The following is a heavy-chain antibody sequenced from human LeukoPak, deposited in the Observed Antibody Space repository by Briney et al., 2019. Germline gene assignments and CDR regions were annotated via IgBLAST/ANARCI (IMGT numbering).Heavy chain of an antibody. V-gene: IGHV3-7*01. CDR2: INQLGNEK. Sequence: GGSLRLSCAASGFTFSSYWMSWIRQAPGRGLEWVANINQLGNEKNYVDSVNGRFTISRDNVDDSLYLEMNSLRVEDTAVYYCGRDRVVPAATFYWGQGVLVTVSS. CDR1: GFTFSSYW. CDR3: GRDRVVPAATFY. J-gene: IGHJ4*02. D-gene: IGHD2-2*01.